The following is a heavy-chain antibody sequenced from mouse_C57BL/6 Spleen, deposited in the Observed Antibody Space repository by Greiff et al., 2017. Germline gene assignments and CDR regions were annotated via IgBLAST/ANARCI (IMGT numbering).Heavy chain of an antibody. CDR3: ARVLWSSYFDV. CDR1: GYTFTSYW. V-gene: IGHV1-52*01. D-gene: IGHD2-14*01. CDR2: IDPSDSEP. J-gene: IGHJ1*03. Sequence: QVQLKQPGAELVRPGSSVKLSCKASGYTFTSYWMHWVKQRPIQGLEWIGNIDPSDSEPHYNQKFTDKATLTVDKSSSTAYMQLSSLASEDSAVYYCARVLWSSYFDVWGTGTTVTVSS.